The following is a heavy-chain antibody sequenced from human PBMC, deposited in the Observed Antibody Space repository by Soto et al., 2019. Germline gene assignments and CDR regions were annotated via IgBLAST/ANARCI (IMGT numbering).Heavy chain of an antibody. J-gene: IGHJ4*02. Sequence: EVQLVESGGGLVKPGGSLRLSCAASGFTFSSYSMNWVRQAPGKGLEWVSSISSSSSYIYYADSVKGRFTISRDNAKNSLYLQRKSLRAEDTAVYYCARDLGYCSGGSCYSAPVDYWGQGTLVTVSS. V-gene: IGHV3-21*01. CDR2: ISSSSSYI. CDR3: ARDLGYCSGGSCYSAPVDY. D-gene: IGHD2-15*01. CDR1: GFTFSSYS.